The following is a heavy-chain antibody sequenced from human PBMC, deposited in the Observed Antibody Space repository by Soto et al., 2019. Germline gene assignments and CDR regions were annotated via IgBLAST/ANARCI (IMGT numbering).Heavy chain of an antibody. Sequence: QVQLQESGPGLVKPSQTLSLTCTVSGGSISSGDYYWSWIRQPPGRGREWIGYIYCGGSTNYIPSLKSRVTISVDTSKNQSSLKLSSVTAADTAVYYCARVPTVSANCFDPWGQGTLVTVSS. D-gene: IGHD4-4*01. CDR3: ARVPTVSANCFDP. CDR2: IYCGGST. J-gene: IGHJ5*02. V-gene: IGHV4-30-4*01. CDR1: GGSISSGDYY.